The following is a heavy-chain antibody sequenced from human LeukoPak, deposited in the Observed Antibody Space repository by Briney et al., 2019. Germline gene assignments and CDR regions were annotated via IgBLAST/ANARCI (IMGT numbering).Heavy chain of an antibody. CDR3: ARPGHSYYYMDV. CDR2: ASYSGSP. V-gene: IGHV4-39*02. Sequence: WETLSLTCIVSGGSIRGSSYYWGWLRQSPGKGLEWIGSASYSGSPYYNPSLKSRVTISADTSKNHFSLKLSSVTAADTAVYYCARPGHSYYYMDVWGKGTTVTVSS. J-gene: IGHJ6*03. CDR1: GGSIRGSSYY. D-gene: IGHD1-1*01.